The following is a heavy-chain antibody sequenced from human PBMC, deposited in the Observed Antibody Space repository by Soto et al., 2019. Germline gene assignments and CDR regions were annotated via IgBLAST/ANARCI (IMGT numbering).Heavy chain of an antibody. CDR3: AMEGGIVGATAADY. J-gene: IGHJ4*02. V-gene: IGHV4-31*03. CDR1: GGSISSGGYY. Sequence: QVQLQESGPGLVKPSQTLSLTCTVSGGSISSGGYYWSWIRQHPGKGLEWIGYIYYSGSTYYKPSLQGRVTMSVDTCTNQFSLELSSVTAADTAVYYCAMEGGIVGATAADYWGQGTLVTVSS. D-gene: IGHD1-26*01. CDR2: IYYSGST.